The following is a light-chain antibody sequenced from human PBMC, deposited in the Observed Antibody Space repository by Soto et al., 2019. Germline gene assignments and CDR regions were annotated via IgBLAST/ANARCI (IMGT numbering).Light chain of an antibody. V-gene: IGKV1-39*01. CDR1: QSISSY. J-gene: IGKJ5*01. CDR3: QQYNKWPPIT. CDR2: AAS. Sequence: DIQMTQSPSSLSASVVDRVTITFRASQSISSYLNWYQQKPGKAPKFLIYAASRLQSGVPSRFSGSGSGTEFTLTISSLQSEDFAVYYCQQYNKWPPITFGQGTRLEIK.